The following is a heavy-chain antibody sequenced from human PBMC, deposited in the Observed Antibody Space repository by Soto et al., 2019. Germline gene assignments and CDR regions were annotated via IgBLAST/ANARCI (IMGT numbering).Heavy chain of an antibody. Sequence: SDTLSLTCAVYAASFSGHYCTWLRQPTGKGLEWIGEIKHSGSTNYNPSLKSRVTISVDTSKNQFSLKVTSVTAADTAVYYCATANWSHHYFDPWGQGTLVTVS. D-gene: IGHD1-1*01. CDR2: IKHSGST. CDR1: AASFSGHY. J-gene: IGHJ5*02. CDR3: ATANWSHHYFDP. V-gene: IGHV4-34*01.